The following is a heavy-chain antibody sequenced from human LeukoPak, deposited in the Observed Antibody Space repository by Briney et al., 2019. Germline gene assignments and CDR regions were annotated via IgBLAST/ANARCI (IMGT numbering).Heavy chain of an antibody. CDR3: ARAPIGYGYWPLQY. V-gene: IGHV1-2*02. D-gene: IGHD5-18*01. CDR2: ISPNSGGT. J-gene: IGHJ4*02. Sequence: ASVKVSCKASGYTFTDYYMHWVRQAPGQGLEWMGWISPNSGGTNYAQKFQGRVTMTRDTSISTAYMELSRLRSDDTAVYYCARAPIGYGYWPLQYWGQGTLVTVSS. CDR1: GYTFTDYY.